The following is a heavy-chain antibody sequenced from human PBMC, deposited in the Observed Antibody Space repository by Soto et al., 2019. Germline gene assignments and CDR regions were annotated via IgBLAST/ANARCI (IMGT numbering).Heavy chain of an antibody. J-gene: IGHJ6*02. CDR3: ATYSSSDYYYGMDV. CDR1: GFTFSSYG. D-gene: IGHD6-6*01. Sequence: PGGSLRLSCAASGFTFSSYGMHWVRQAPGKGLEWVAVISYDGSNKYYADSVKGRFTISRDNSKNTLYLQMNSLRAEDTAVYYCATYSSSDYYYGMDVWGQGTTVTVSS. V-gene: IGHV3-30*03. CDR2: ISYDGSNK.